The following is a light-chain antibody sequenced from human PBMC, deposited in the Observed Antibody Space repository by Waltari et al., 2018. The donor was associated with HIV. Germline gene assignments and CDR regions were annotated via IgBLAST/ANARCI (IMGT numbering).Light chain of an antibody. CDR1: KFGDKY. CDR2: QDD. J-gene: IGLJ2*01. CDR3: QAWDRSTTVV. V-gene: IGLV3-1*01. Sequence: SYELTQPPSVSVAPVQTARITCSGNKFGDKYAGWYQQKPGQSPVLVLYQDDRRPAGIPERFSGSNSGNTATLTISGTQAMDEADYYCQAWDRSTTVVFGGGTKVTVL.